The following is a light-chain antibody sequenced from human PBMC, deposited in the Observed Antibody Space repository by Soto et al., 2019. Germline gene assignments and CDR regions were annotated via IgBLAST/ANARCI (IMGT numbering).Light chain of an antibody. CDR2: DAS. V-gene: IGKV3-11*01. J-gene: IGKJ5*01. CDR1: RSVSSN. CDR3: QQRSNWPPT. Sequence: EIVMTHSPATLSVSPWERATLSCRASRSVSSNLAWYQQRPGQAPRLLIYDASNRATGIPARFSGSGSGTDFTLTISSLEPEDFAVYYCQQRSNWPPTFGQGTRLEIK.